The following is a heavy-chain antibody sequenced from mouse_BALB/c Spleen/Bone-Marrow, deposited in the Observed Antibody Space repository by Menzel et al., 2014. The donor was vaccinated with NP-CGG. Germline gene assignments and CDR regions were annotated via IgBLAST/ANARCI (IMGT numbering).Heavy chain of an antibody. CDR3: ARPLNWVPYAVDY. CDR2: IYPGDGDT. J-gene: IGHJ4*01. D-gene: IGHD4-1*02. Sequence: QVQLKQSGPELVKTGASVKISCKASGYAFSSSWMNWVKQRPGQGLEWIGRIYPGDGDTKYNGKFKGKATLTADKSSSTAYMQLSSLTSVDSAVYFCARPLNWVPYAVDYRGQGTSVTVSS. V-gene: IGHV1-82*01. CDR1: GYAFSSSW.